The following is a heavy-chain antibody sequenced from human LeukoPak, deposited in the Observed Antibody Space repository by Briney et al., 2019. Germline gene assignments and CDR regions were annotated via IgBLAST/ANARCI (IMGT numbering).Heavy chain of an antibody. CDR2: IYYSGST. Sequence: SETRSLTCTVSGGSISSYYWSWIRQPPGKGREWIGYIYYSGSTNYNPSLKTRVTISVDTSKNQFSLKLSSVTAAATAVYYCARVLYSSWSPYFDYWGQGTLVTVSS. D-gene: IGHD6-13*01. CDR3: ARVLYSSWSPYFDY. CDR1: GGSISSYY. V-gene: IGHV4-59*01. J-gene: IGHJ4*02.